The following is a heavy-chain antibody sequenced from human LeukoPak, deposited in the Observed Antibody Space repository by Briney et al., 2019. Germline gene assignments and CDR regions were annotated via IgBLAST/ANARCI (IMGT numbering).Heavy chain of an antibody. Sequence: AGGSLRLSCAASGFTVSSNYMTWVRQAPGKGLEWVSYISSSSSTIYYADSVKGRFTISRDNSKNTLYLQMNSLRAEDTAVYYCAKHLWRDLLWFGEGYYFGYWGQGTLVTVSS. CDR1: GFTVSSNY. J-gene: IGHJ4*02. CDR3: AKHLWRDLLWFGEGYYFGY. CDR2: ISSSSSTI. D-gene: IGHD3-10*01. V-gene: IGHV3-48*01.